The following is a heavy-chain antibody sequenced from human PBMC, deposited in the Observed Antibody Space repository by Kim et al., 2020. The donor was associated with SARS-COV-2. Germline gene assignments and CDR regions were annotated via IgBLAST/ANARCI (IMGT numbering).Heavy chain of an antibody. CDR2: ISWDGGST. Sequence: GGSLRLSCAASGFTFDDYTMHWVRQAPGKGLEWVSLISWDGGSTYYADSVKGRFTISRDNSKNSLYLQMNSLRTEDTALYYCAKAGDIVVVVAEIDYWGQGTLVTVSS. CDR3: AKAGDIVVVVAEIDY. D-gene: IGHD2-15*01. J-gene: IGHJ4*02. V-gene: IGHV3-43*01. CDR1: GFTFDDYT.